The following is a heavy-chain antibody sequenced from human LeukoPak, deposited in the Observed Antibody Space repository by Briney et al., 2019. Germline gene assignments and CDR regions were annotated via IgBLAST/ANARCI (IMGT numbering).Heavy chain of an antibody. CDR1: GGSFSGYY. CDR2: IYTSGST. V-gene: IGHV4-4*07. D-gene: IGHD3-3*01. J-gene: IGHJ5*02. Sequence: SETLSLTCAVYGGSFSGYYWSWIRQPAGKGLEWIGRIYTSGSTNYNPSLKSRVTMSVDTSKNQFSLKLSSVTAADTAVYYCARDRVSPGLRITIFGVVSDWFDPWGQGTLVTVSS. CDR3: ARDRVSPGLRITIFGVVSDWFDP.